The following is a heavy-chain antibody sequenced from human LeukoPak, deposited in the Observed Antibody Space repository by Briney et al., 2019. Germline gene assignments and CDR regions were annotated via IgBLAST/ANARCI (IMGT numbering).Heavy chain of an antibody. D-gene: IGHD4-17*01. J-gene: IGHJ4*02. CDR1: GFTFSSYG. CDR3: ARDDDGDNPPDY. Sequence: RPGRSLRLSCAASGFTFSSYGMHWLRQAPGKGPEWVSHISGSSSDRRYADSVKGRFTISRDNAKSSLYLQMNSLRAEDTAVYYCARDDDGDNPPDYWGQGTLVTVSS. V-gene: IGHV3-48*04. CDR2: ISGSSSDR.